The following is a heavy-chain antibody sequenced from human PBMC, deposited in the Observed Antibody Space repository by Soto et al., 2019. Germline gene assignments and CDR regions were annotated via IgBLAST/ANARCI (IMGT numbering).Heavy chain of an antibody. CDR3: AKPYSSGWYYFDY. CDR2: ISGSGGST. J-gene: IGHJ4*02. CDR1: GFTFSSYA. Sequence: GGSLRLSCAASGFTFSSYAMSWVRQAPGKGLEWVSAISGSGGSTYYADSVKGRFTISRDNSKNTLYLQMNSLRAEDTAVYYFAKPYSSGWYYFDYWGQGTLVTVSS. V-gene: IGHV3-23*01. D-gene: IGHD6-19*01.